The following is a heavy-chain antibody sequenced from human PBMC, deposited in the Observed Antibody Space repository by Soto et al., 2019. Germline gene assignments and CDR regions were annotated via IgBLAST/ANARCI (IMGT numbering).Heavy chain of an antibody. CDR3: ARLVYDAMTAHYPSHFDY. CDR1: GGSISSGGYY. J-gene: IGHJ4*02. D-gene: IGHD3-9*01. Sequence: SETLSLTCTVSGGSISSGGYYWSWIRQPPGKGLEWIGYIYYSGSTNYNPSLKSRLTISVDTSKNQFSLKLSSVTAADTAVYYCARLVYDAMTAHYPSHFDYWGQGTLVTVSS. V-gene: IGHV4-61*08. CDR2: IYYSGST.